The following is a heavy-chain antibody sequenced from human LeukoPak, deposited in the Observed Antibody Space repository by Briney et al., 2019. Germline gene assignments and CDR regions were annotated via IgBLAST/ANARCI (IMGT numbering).Heavy chain of an antibody. CDR3: ATYTNWVAGDV. J-gene: IGHJ6*02. CDR1: GFTFSDSW. V-gene: IGHV3-7*01. D-gene: IGHD3-16*01. Sequence: GGSLRLSCAASGFTFSDSWMSWVRQAPGRGVEWVANIKEDGSERYYVDSVKGRFTISRDNARSSLYLQMSSLRAGVTAVYYCATYTNWVAGDVWGQGTTVSVSS. CDR2: IKEDGSER.